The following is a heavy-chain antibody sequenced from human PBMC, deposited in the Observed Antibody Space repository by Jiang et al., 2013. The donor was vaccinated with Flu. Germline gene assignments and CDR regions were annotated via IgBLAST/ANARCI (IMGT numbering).Heavy chain of an antibody. J-gene: IGHJ2*01. CDR3: ARDRWYYYDTSGSSGSGCFDL. CDR1: GGSINSSNW. D-gene: IGHD3-22*01. V-gene: IGHV4-4*02. CDR2: MSHSGST. Sequence: GPGLVKPSGTLSLTCAVSGGSINSSNWWSWVRQPPGKGLEWIGEMSHSGSTNYSPSLKSRITILVDKSKNQFSLKLSSLTAADTAMYYCARDRWYYYDTSGSSGSGCFDLWGRGTLVTVSS.